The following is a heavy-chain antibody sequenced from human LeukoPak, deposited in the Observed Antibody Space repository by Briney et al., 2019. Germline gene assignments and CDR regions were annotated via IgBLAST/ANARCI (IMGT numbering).Heavy chain of an antibody. CDR1: GGTFSSYA. CDR3: ARTPPSCPNWFDP. Sequence: SVEVSCKASGGTFSSYAISWVRQAPGQGLEWMGGIIPIFGTANYAQKFQGRVTITTDESTSTAYMELSSLRSEDTAVYYCARTPPSCPNWFDPWGQGTLVTVSS. D-gene: IGHD2-2*01. V-gene: IGHV1-69*05. J-gene: IGHJ5*02. CDR2: IIPIFGTA.